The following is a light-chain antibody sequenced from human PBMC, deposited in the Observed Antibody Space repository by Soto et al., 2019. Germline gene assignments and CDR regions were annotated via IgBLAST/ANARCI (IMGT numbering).Light chain of an antibody. CDR3: QQRSNWPPT. CDR1: QSVSSY. Sequence: EIVLTQSPATLSLSPGERATLSCRASQSVSSYLAWYQQKPGQAPRLLIYDASNRATGIPARFSGSGSGTDFTLTISRLEPEDFAVYYCQQRSNWPPTFGQGTKVESK. J-gene: IGKJ1*01. V-gene: IGKV3-11*01. CDR2: DAS.